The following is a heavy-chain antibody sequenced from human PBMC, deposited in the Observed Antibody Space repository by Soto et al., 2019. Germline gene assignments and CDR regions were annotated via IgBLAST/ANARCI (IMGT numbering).Heavy chain of an antibody. D-gene: IGHD5-18*01. J-gene: IGHJ6*02. CDR1: GFTFSSYG. Sequence: QVQLVESGGGVVQPGRSLRLSCAASGFTFSSYGMQWVRQAPGKGLEWVAVISYDGSSKYYADSVKGRFTISRDNSKNMVSPQMNSLKTEDTALYYCSKTPGYSYHYGLNVWGQGTAVTVAS. CDR2: ISYDGSSK. CDR3: SKTPGYSYHYGLNV. V-gene: IGHV3-30*18.